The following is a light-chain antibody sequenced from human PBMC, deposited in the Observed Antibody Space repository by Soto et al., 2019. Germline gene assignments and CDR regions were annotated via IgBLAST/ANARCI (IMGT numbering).Light chain of an antibody. Sequence: EIVMTQSPATLSVSPGERATLSCRASQNVGSNLAWYQQKPGQAPRLLIYAASNRATGIPTRFSGSGSGTEFTLSISSLQSEDFALYYCQQCDPWPGTFGQGTKVEIK. V-gene: IGKV3-15*01. CDR1: QNVGSN. J-gene: IGKJ1*01. CDR2: AAS. CDR3: QQCDPWPGT.